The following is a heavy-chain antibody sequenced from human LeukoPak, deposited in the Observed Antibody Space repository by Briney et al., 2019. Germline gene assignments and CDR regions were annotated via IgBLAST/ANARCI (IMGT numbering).Heavy chain of an antibody. V-gene: IGHV4-4*07. CDR2: IYTSGST. Sequence: SETLSLTCTVSGGSISSYYWSWIRQPAGKGLEWIGRIYTSGSTNYNPSLKSRVTMLVDTSKNQFSLRLNSVTAADTAVYYCARVPPETYCSGGSCYPGHYYMNVWGKGTTVTVSS. CDR1: GGSISSYY. CDR3: ARVPPETYCSGGSCYPGHYYMNV. D-gene: IGHD2-15*01. J-gene: IGHJ6*03.